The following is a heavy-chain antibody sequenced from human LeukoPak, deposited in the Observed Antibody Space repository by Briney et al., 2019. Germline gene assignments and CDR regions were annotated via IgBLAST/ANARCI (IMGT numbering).Heavy chain of an antibody. CDR1: GFTFSSYA. CDR3: AKDLAAITMVRGVITAGDY. J-gene: IGHJ4*02. V-gene: IGHV3-23*01. Sequence: GGSLRLSCAASGFTFSSYAMSWVRQAPGKGLEWVSAISGSGGSTYYADSVEGRFTISRDNSKNTLYLQMNSLRAEDTAVYYCAKDLAAITMVRGVITAGDYWGQGTLVTVSS. CDR2: ISGSGGST. D-gene: IGHD3-10*01.